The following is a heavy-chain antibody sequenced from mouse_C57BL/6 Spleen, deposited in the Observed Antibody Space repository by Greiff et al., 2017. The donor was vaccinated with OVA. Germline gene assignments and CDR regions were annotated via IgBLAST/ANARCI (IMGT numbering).Heavy chain of an antibody. J-gene: IGHJ2*01. V-gene: IGHV14-1*01. CDR3: TTDYGSVPYYFDY. CDR1: GFNIKDYY. Sequence: VQLQQSGAELVRPGASVKLSCTASGFNIKDYYMHWVKQRPEQGLEWIGRIDPEDGDTEYAPKFQGKATMTADTSSNTAYLQLSSLTSDDTAVYYCTTDYGSVPYYFDYWGQGTTLTVSS. D-gene: IGHD1-1*01. CDR2: IDPEDGDT.